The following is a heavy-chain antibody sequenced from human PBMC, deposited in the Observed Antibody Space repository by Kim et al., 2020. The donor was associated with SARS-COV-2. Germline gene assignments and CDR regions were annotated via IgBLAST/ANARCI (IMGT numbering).Heavy chain of an antibody. Sequence: ANSVKGRFTISRDNSKNTLYLQMGSLRAEDMAVYYCARGTHCSGGSCYWDWGQGTLVTVSS. D-gene: IGHD2-15*01. J-gene: IGHJ4*02. V-gene: IGHV3-64*01. CDR3: ARGTHCSGGSCYWD.